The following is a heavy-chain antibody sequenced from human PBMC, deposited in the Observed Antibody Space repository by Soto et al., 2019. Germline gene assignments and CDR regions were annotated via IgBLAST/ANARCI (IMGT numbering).Heavy chain of an antibody. D-gene: IGHD3-10*01. V-gene: IGHV4-59*01. CDR3: ARTEYYKIGHDC. CDR2: IFNSGST. CDR1: GAYLSTDY. J-gene: IGHJ4*02. Sequence: QVQLQESGPGLVRPSETLSLTCTVSGAYLSTDYWSWIRQPPGKRPEWIGYIFNSGSTNQNPALKSRVSISMDTYRKQFSLRLRSVTAADTAVYYCARTEYYKIGHDCWGPETLVTVSS.